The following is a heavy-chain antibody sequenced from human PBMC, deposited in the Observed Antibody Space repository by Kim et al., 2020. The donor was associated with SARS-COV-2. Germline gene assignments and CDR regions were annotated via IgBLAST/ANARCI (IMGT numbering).Heavy chain of an antibody. Sequence: GGSLRLSCVASGFTFGSYGLHWVRQAPGKGLEWVAVISYGGDDKYYTDSVKGRFTISRDNSKNTLYLQMNSLRPDDTAVYYCATDSRLAGAFDWGQGTLVTVSS. J-gene: IGHJ4*02. D-gene: IGHD6-19*01. CDR2: ISYGGDDK. V-gene: IGHV3-30*03. CDR3: ATDSRLAGAFD. CDR1: GFTFGSYG.